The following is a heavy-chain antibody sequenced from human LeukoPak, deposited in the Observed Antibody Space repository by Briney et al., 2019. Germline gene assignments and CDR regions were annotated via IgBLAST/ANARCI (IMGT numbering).Heavy chain of an antibody. CDR1: GGSISSSSYY. CDR3: ARRVGGEDY. D-gene: IGHD2-21*01. V-gene: IGHV4-39*01. Sequence: PSETLSLTCTVSGGSISSSSYYWGWIRQPPGKGLEWIGSIYYSGSTYYNPPLKSRVTISVDTSKNQFSLKLSSVTAADTAVYYCARRVGGEDYWGQGTLVTVSS. CDR2: IYYSGST. J-gene: IGHJ4*02.